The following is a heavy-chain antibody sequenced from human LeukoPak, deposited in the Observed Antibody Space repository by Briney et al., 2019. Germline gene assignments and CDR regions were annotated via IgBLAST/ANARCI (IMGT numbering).Heavy chain of an antibody. CDR3: ATDPNPYSRSFNWFDP. Sequence: ASVKVSCKASGYTFTGHYLHWLRQAPGQGLECMGWVNPNTGGTNYAQKFQGRVTMTRDTSITTAYMELSRLIFDDTAIYYCATDPNPYSRSFNWFDPWGQGTLVTVSS. CDR2: VNPNTGGT. J-gene: IGHJ5*02. D-gene: IGHD4-11*01. CDR1: GYTFTGHY. V-gene: IGHV1-2*02.